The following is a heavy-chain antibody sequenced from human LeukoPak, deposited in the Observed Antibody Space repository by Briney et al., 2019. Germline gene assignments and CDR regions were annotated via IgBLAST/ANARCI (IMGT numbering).Heavy chain of an antibody. V-gene: IGHV3-30-3*01. D-gene: IGHD6-19*01. CDR2: ISYDGSNK. J-gene: IGHJ3*02. CDR1: GFTFSSYA. Sequence: GGSLRLSCAASGFTFSSYAMHWVRQAPGKGLEWVAVISYDGSNKYYADSVKGRFTISRDNSKNTLYLQMNSLRAEDTAVYYCARDNGLLYSSGSYDAFDIWGQGTMVTVSS. CDR3: ARDNGLLYSSGSYDAFDI.